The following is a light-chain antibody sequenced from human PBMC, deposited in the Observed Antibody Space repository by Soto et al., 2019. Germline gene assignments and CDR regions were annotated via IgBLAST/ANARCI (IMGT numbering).Light chain of an antibody. V-gene: IGLV2-14*01. CDR2: GVS. J-gene: IGLJ2*01. Sequence: QSALTQPASVSGSPGQSITISCTGTSSDIGGYNYVSWYQQYPGKAPKLMIFGVSDRPSGVSNRFSGSKSGTTASLTISGLQAEDEADYYCSSYKTRSTVVVFGGGTQVTVL. CDR3: SSYKTRSTVVV. CDR1: SSDIGGYNY.